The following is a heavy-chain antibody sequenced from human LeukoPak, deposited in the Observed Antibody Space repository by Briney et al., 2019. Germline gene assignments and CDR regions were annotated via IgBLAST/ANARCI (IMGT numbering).Heavy chain of an antibody. CDR1: GGSISSSSYY. V-gene: IGHV4-39*01. CDR2: IYYSGST. J-gene: IGHJ4*02. CDR3: ARQERGYSYGVGGYFDY. Sequence: PSETLSLTCTVSGGSISSSSYYWGWIRQPPGKGLEWIGSIYYSGSTYYNPSLKSRVTISVDTSKNQSSLKLSSVTAADTAVYYCARQERGYSYGVGGYFDYWGQGTLVTVSS. D-gene: IGHD5-18*01.